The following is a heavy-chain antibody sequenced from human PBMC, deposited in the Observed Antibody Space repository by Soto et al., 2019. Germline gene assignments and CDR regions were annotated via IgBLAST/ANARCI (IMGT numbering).Heavy chain of an antibody. V-gene: IGHV3-33*01. D-gene: IGHD5-12*01. Sequence: GGSLRLSCAASGFTFSSYGMHWVRQAPGKGLEWVAVIWYDGSNKYYADSVKGRFTISRDNSKNTLYLQMNSLRAEDTAVYYCASIIVATMGPLGMDVWGQGTTVTVSS. CDR3: ASIIVATMGPLGMDV. J-gene: IGHJ6*02. CDR2: IWYDGSNK. CDR1: GFTFSSYG.